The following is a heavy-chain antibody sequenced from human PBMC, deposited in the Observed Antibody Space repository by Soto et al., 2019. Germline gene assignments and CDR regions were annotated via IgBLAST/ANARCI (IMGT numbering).Heavy chain of an antibody. J-gene: IGHJ6*02. Sequence: XTLSLTCAVDGGSFSGYYWSWIRQHPGKGLEWIGEINHSGSTNYNPSLKSRVTISVDTSKNQFSLKMSSVTAADKAVYYCARVSTWYYGMDVWGQGTTVTVSS. V-gene: IGHV4-34*01. CDR1: GGSFSGYY. CDR3: ARVSTWYYGMDV. D-gene: IGHD3-3*02. CDR2: INHSGST.